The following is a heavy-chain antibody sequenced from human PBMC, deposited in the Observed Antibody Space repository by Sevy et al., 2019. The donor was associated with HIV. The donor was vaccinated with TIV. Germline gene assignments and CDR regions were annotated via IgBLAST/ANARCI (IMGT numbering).Heavy chain of an antibody. CDR1: GFTFSSYA. V-gene: IGHV3-23*01. J-gene: IGHJ4*02. CDR2: ISGSGGST. D-gene: IGHD3-16*02. Sequence: GGSLRLSCAASGFTFSSYAMSWVRQAPGKGLEWVSVISGSGGSTYYADSVKGRFTISRDNAKTTLYLQMNSLRAEATAVYYCAKDRYSRSQYYFDYWGQGTLVTVSS. CDR3: AKDRYSRSQYYFDY.